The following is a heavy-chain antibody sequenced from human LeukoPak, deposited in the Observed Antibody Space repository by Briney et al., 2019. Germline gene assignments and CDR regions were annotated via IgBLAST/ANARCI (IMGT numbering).Heavy chain of an antibody. J-gene: IGHJ4*02. CDR1: GFTFSSYS. V-gene: IGHV3-48*01. Sequence: GGSLRLSCAASGFTFSSYSMNWVRQAPGKGLEWVSYISSGSRTIYYADSVRGRFTMSRDNAKNSLYLQMNSLRAEDTAVYYCARESISGHRDFDYWGQGALVTVSS. CDR2: ISSGSRTI. CDR3: ARESISGHRDFDY. D-gene: IGHD1-26*01.